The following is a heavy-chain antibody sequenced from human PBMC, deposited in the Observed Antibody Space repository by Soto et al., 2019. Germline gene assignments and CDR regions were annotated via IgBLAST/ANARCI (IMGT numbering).Heavy chain of an antibody. CDR1: GVSVNSGLFY. CDR2: IHYSGTT. V-gene: IGHV4-61*01. J-gene: IGHJ5*02. CDR3: ARVYFSGAYTSFDP. Sequence: SLTCSVSGVSVNSGLFYWTWVRQPPGKGLEWIGYIHYSGTTNYSPSLRGRVSISMDRPKNQFSLNLSSVTAADTAVYYCARVYFSGAYTSFDPWGQGTRVTVSS. D-gene: IGHD2-15*01.